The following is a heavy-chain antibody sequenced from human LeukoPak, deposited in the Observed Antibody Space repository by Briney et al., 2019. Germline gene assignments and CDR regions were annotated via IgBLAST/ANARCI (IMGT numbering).Heavy chain of an antibody. J-gene: IGHJ6*03. D-gene: IGHD1-14*01. V-gene: IGHV3-7*01. Sequence: GGSLRLSCAASGFTFSSYWMSWVRQAPGKGLEWVANIRQDGSVQNNVDSAKGRFTISRDNSKNTLYLQMNSLRAEDTAVYYCAIVNRVAYYSYMDVWGKGTTVTVSS. CDR3: AIVNRVAYYSYMDV. CDR2: IRQDGSVQ. CDR1: GFTFSSYW.